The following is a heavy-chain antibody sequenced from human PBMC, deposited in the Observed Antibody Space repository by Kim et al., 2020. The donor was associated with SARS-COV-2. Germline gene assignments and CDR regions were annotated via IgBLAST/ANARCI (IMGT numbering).Heavy chain of an antibody. J-gene: IGHJ6*02. V-gene: IGHV3-23*01. CDR3: AKSRRVGSCCVDV. Sequence: SADSVKGRFTISRDNSKNTLYLQMNSLRAEDTAVYYCAKSRRVGSCCVDVWGQGTTVTVSS. D-gene: IGHD2-15*01.